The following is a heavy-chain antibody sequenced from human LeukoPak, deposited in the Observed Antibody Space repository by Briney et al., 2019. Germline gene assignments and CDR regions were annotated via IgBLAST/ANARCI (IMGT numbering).Heavy chain of an antibody. V-gene: IGHV4-59*08. CDR1: GGSISSYY. CDR3: ARQGGQYDSSGYYRGGFDP. J-gene: IGHJ5*02. CDR2: VYYSGTT. D-gene: IGHD3-22*01. Sequence: SETLSLTCTVSGGSISSYYWTWIRQPPGKALEWIGYVYYSGTTNYSPSLTSRVTLSVDTSKNQFSLKRSSGTAPDRALYDCARQGGQYDSSGYYRGGFDPWGKGILVTVS.